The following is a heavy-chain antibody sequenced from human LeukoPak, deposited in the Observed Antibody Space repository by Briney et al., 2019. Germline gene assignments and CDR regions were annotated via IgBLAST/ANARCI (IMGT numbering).Heavy chain of an antibody. V-gene: IGHV1-46*01. Sequence: ASVKVSCKASGYTFTSYYMHWVRQAPGQGLEWMGIINPSGGSTSYAQKFQGRVTMTRDMSTSTVYMELSSLRSEDTAVYYCARARLPYYYDSSGRVHDAFDIWGQGTMVTVSS. CDR2: INPSGGST. D-gene: IGHD3-22*01. CDR1: GYTFTSYY. CDR3: ARARLPYYYDSSGRVHDAFDI. J-gene: IGHJ3*02.